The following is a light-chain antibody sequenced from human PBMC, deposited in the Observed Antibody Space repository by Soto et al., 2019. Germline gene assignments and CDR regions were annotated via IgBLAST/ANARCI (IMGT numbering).Light chain of an antibody. CDR3: FSYAGSSTVRV. CDR2: EGS. V-gene: IGLV2-23*01. CDR1: SSDVGSYNL. Sequence: QSVLTQPASVSGSPGQSITISCTGTSSDVGSYNLVSWYQQHPGKAPKLMIYEGSKRPSGVSNRFSGSKSGNTASLTISGLQAEDEADYYCFSYAGSSTVRVFGGGTKLTVL. J-gene: IGLJ2*01.